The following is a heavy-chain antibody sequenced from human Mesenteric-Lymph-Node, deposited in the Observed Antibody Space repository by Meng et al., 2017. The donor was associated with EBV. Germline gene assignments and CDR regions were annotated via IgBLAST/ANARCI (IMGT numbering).Heavy chain of an antibody. CDR2: TYYRSKWYF. Sequence: QGQPRQSGPGLVTPPRPPSPTCANSRDKVSSNSVGWNWIRQSPSRGLEWLGRTYYRSKWYFDYAVSVKSRITINTDTSTNQFSLQLNSVTPEDTAVYYCAREGGSGTYYPFDHWGQGTLVTVSS. D-gene: IGHD3-10*01. CDR1: RDKVSSNSVG. J-gene: IGHJ4*02. CDR3: AREGGSGTYYPFDH. V-gene: IGHV6-1*01.